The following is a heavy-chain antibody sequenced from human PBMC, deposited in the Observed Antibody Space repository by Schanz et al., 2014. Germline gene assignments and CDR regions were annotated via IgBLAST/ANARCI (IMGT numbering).Heavy chain of an antibody. CDR3: AREEGWGIAAAGPKHYYYGMDV. J-gene: IGHJ6*02. D-gene: IGHD6-13*01. Sequence: EADLVESGGGLIQRGESLRLSCSASGFSFSSYSMNWVRQAPGKGLEWLSYIDGKSTTVYYADSVKGRFTVSRDNARNSLYLHMNTLGAEDTAVYYCAREEGWGIAAAGPKHYYYGMDVWCQGTTVTVSS. V-gene: IGHV3-48*01. CDR1: GFSFSSYS. CDR2: IDGKSTTV.